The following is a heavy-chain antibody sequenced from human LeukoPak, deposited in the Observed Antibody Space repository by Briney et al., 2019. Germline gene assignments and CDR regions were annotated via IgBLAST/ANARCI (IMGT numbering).Heavy chain of an antibody. Sequence: GGSLRLSCAASGFTFSDYYMSWIRQAPGKGLEWGSYISSSGSTIYYADSVKGRFTISRDNAKNSLYLQMNSLRAEDTAVYYCARDHYYDSSGYYSRWGQGTLVTVSS. D-gene: IGHD3-22*01. V-gene: IGHV3-11*04. CDR2: ISSSGSTI. CDR1: GFTFSDYY. J-gene: IGHJ4*02. CDR3: ARDHYYDSSGYYSR.